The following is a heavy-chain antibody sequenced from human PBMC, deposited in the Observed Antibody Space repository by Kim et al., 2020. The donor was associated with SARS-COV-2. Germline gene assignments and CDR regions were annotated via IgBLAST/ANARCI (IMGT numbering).Heavy chain of an antibody. V-gene: IGHV1-2*02. CDR2: VNPNSGGT. Sequence: ASVKVSCTASGYRFTDYQLHWVRQAPGQGLEWMGWVNPNSGGTNFAQKFAGRVTMTRDTPISTAYMELRRLTSDDTAVYYCARGGGNQQLVFDYWGQGTLVTVSS. D-gene: IGHD6-13*01. CDR1: GYRFTDYQ. J-gene: IGHJ4*02. CDR3: ARGGGNQQLVFDY.